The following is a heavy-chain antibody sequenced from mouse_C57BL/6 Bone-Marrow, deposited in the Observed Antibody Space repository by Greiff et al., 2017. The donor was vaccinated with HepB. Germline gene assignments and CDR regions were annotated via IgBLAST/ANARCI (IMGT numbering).Heavy chain of an antibody. D-gene: IGHD4-1*01. V-gene: IGHV5-6-5*01. CDR1: GFTFSSYA. CDR3: ARGGIPTSYAMDY. J-gene: IGHJ4*01. CDR2: ISSGGST. Sequence: EVMLVESGGGLVKPGGSLKLSCAASGFTFSSYAMSWVRQTPEKRLEWVAFISSGGSTYYPDSVKGRFTISRDNARNILYLQMSSLRSEDTAMYYCARGGIPTSYAMDYWGQGTSVTVSS.